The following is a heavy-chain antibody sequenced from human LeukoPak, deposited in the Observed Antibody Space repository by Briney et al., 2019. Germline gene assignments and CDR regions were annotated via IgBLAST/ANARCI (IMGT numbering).Heavy chain of an antibody. Sequence: ASVKVSCKASGYTFTSYDINWVRQAPGQGLEWMGWMNPNSGNTGYAQKFQGRVTMTRNTSISTAYMELSSLRSEDTAVYYCASGGMGYCSGGSCYHLDYWGQGTLVTVSS. CDR3: ASGGMGYCSGGSCYHLDY. CDR2: MNPNSGNT. CDR1: GYTFTSYD. J-gene: IGHJ4*02. V-gene: IGHV1-8*01. D-gene: IGHD2-15*01.